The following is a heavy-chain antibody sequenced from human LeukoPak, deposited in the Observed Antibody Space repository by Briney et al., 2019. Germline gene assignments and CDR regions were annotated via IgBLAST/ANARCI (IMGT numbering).Heavy chain of an antibody. D-gene: IGHD3-9*01. CDR1: GYSFSNYW. V-gene: IGHV5-10-1*01. Sequence: GESLKISCKGSGYSFSNYWISWVRQMPGKGLEWMGRIDPSDSYTKYSPSFQGHVTMSTDKSMTTAYLQWSSLKASDTAMYYCTRLTDYNILTGYYSDYWGQGTLVTSPQ. J-gene: IGHJ4*02. CDR3: TRLTDYNILTGYYSDY. CDR2: IDPSDSYT.